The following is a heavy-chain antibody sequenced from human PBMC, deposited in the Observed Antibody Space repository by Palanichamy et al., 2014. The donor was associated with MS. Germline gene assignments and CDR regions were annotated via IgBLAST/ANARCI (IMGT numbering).Heavy chain of an antibody. CDR1: GFIFSSYA. D-gene: IGHD3-10*01. V-gene: IGHV3-30-3*01. CDR3: ARGGFYHGPAEYFQH. J-gene: IGHJ1*01. CDR2: ISDDGSKK. Sequence: QVQLVESGGVVVQPGRSLRLSCAASGFIFSSYAMQWVRQAPGKGLQWVAAISDDGSKKYYPDSVKGRFNISRDNSKNSLYLQMNSLKTEDTAVYYCARGGFYHGPAEYFQHWGQGTLVTVSS.